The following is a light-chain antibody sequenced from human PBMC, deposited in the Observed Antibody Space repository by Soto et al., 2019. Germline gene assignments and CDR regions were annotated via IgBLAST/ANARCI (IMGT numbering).Light chain of an antibody. J-gene: IGKJ5*01. CDR1: QSVLSNNNNY. V-gene: IGKV4-1*01. Sequence: ILMTQSPDSVPVSLGDRATINCKSSQSVLSNNNNYLAWFQQKPGPPLRLFIYWSSPRGSGVPDRCSGSGSGQDFTLTISNVEDEAVAIYYCQQYNRDPITFGQGTRLEI. CDR3: QQYNRDPIT. CDR2: WSS.